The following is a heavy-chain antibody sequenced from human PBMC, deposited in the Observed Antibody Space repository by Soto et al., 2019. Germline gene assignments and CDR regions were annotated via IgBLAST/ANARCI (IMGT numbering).Heavy chain of an antibody. J-gene: IGHJ6*02. V-gene: IGHV3-30*03. Sequence: SLRLSCAASGFTFSSYGMHWVRQAPGKGLEWVAVISYDGSNKYYADSVKGRFTISRDNSKNTLYLQMNSLRAEDTAVYYCATPYDFWSGYYSDEYYYGMDVWGQGTTVTVSS. CDR1: GFTFSSYG. CDR2: ISYDGSNK. CDR3: ATPYDFWSGYYSDEYYYGMDV. D-gene: IGHD3-3*01.